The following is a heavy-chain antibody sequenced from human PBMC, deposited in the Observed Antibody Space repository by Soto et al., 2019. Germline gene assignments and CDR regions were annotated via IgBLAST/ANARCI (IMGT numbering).Heavy chain of an antibody. J-gene: IGHJ4*02. CDR2: VNSDESTT. Sequence: EVQLVESGGGLVQPGGSLRLSCAASGFTFSSYWMHWVRQAPGKGLVWVSRVNSDESTTSYADSVKGRFTISRDNARNTLYLQMNSLRAEDTAVYYCARVGTGRYDFDDWGQGTLVTVSS. V-gene: IGHV3-74*01. CDR1: GFTFSSYW. D-gene: IGHD1-26*01. CDR3: ARVGTGRYDFDD.